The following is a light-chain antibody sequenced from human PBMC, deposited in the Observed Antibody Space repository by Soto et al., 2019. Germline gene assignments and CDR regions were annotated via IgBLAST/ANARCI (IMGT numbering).Light chain of an antibody. CDR1: QSISSY. J-gene: IGKJ1*01. CDR3: QQSYSTPWT. Sequence: DIQMTQSPSSLSASVGDRVTITCRASQSISSYLNWYQQKPGKAPKLLIYAASSLQSGVPSRFSGSGSGTDFTLTISRLQPEDFAPYYCQQSYSTPWTFGQGTKVEIK. CDR2: AAS. V-gene: IGKV1-39*01.